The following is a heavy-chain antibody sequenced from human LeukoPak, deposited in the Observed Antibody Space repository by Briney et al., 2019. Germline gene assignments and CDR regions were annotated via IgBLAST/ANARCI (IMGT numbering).Heavy chain of an antibody. D-gene: IGHD7-27*01. CDR1: GGTFSSYA. J-gene: IGHJ3*02. CDR2: SIPILGIA. Sequence: GASVKVSCKASGGTFSSYAISWVRQAPGQGLEWMGRSIPILGIANYAQKFQGRVTITADKSTSTAYMELSSLRSEDTAVYYCARRLTGDAFDIWGQGTMVTVSS. V-gene: IGHV1-69*04. CDR3: ARRLTGDAFDI.